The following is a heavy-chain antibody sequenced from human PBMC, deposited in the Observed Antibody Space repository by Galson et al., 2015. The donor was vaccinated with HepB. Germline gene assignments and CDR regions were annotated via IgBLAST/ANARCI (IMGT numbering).Heavy chain of an antibody. V-gene: IGHV3-49*03. CDR1: GFTFADAG. J-gene: IGHJ5*02. Sequence: SLRLSCATSGFTFADAGLSWFRQAPGQGPEWVGLIRSKAYGGTTEYAASVKGRFTISRDDSKSIVSLQMNSLEIEDTAVYYCGRYLGVNGFDPGAREPWSPSPQ. CDR3: GRYLGVNGFDP. CDR2: IRSKAYGGTT.